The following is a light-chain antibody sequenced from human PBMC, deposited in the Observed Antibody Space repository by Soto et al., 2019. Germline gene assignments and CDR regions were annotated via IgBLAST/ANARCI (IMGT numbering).Light chain of an antibody. CDR1: SSVVGGYNY. CDR2: EVT. CDR3: SSYAGSNNYV. Sequence: QSVLTQPPSASGSPGQSVTISRTGSSSVVGGYNYVSWYRQHPGKAPKLMIYEVTKRPSGVPDRFSGSRSGNTASLTVSGLQAEDEADYYCSSYAGSNNYVFGTGTKVTVL. J-gene: IGLJ1*01. V-gene: IGLV2-8*01.